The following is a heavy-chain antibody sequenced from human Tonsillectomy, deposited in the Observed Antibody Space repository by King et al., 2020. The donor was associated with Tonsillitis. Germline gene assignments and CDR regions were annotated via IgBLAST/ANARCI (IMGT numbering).Heavy chain of an antibody. CDR3: ARETSEFVHFGY. V-gene: IGHV1-69*01. Sequence: VQLVESGAKVKKPGSSVKVSCKASGGTFSTYAFSWVRQAPGQGLDWMGGISPSFDTANYAQKFQGRVTITADASTNTAYMERSSLRSEDTAVYYCARETSEFVHFGYWGQGTLVTVSS. CDR1: GGTFSTYA. CDR2: ISPSFDTA. J-gene: IGHJ4*02. D-gene: IGHD6-6*01.